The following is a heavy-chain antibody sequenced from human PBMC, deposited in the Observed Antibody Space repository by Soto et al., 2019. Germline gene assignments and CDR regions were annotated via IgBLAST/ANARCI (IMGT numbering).Heavy chain of an antibody. Sequence: ASVKVSCKASGYTFTTHGISWVRLAPGQGLEWRGWISAYNGNTKYAQKLQGRVTMTTDTSTSTAYMELRSLRSDDTAVYYCARDSRVTGTSNYDHWGQGTLVTVSS. CDR1: GYTFTTHG. CDR2: ISAYNGNT. J-gene: IGHJ4*02. D-gene: IGHD1-7*01. V-gene: IGHV1-18*01. CDR3: ARDSRVTGTSNYDH.